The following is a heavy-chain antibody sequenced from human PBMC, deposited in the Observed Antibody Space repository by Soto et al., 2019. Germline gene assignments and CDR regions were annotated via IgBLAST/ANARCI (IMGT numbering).Heavy chain of an antibody. CDR2: IYYSGST. J-gene: IGHJ5*02. V-gene: IGHV4-39*01. CDR3: ARLDGDDILTGYYINWFDP. Sequence: SETLSLTCPVSGGSISSSSDYWGWIRQPPGKGLEWIGSIYYSGSTYYNPSLKSRVTISVDTSKNQFSLKLSSVTAADTAVYYCARLDGDDILTGYYINWFDPWGQGTLVTVSS. CDR1: GGSISSSSDY. D-gene: IGHD3-9*01.